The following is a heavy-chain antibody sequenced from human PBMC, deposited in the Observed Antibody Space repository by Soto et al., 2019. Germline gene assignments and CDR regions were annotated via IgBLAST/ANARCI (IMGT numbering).Heavy chain of an antibody. CDR3: ARAFYWTNGVCYASPRRFDY. J-gene: IGHJ4*02. D-gene: IGHD2-8*01. CDR1: GGSISSGDYY. V-gene: IGHV4-30-4*01. Sequence: PSETLSLTCTVSGGSISSGDYYWSWIRQPPGKGLEWIGYIYYSGSTYYNPSLKSRVTISVDTSKNQFSLKLSSVTAADTAVYYCARAFYWTNGVCYASPRRFDYWGQGTLVTVSS. CDR2: IYYSGST.